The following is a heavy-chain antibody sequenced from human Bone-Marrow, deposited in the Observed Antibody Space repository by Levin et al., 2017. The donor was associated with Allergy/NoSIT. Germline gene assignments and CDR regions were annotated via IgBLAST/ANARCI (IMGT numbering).Heavy chain of an antibody. D-gene: IGHD1-1*01. CDR3: ATQDYTTTGWYIDL. CDR2: IYPGDSET. CDR1: GYRLTSLTNYC. J-gene: IGHJ2*01. Sequence: HGESLKISCKGSGYRLTSLTNYCFVWVRQMPGKGLEWMGNIYPGDSETTYSPAFQGQVTISVDKSIHTTYLQWRSLKASDTAMYYCATQDYTTTGWYIDLWGRGTLVTVSS. V-gene: IGHV5-51*01.